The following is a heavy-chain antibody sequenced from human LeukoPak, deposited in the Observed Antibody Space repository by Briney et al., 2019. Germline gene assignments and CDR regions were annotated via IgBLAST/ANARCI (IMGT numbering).Heavy chain of an antibody. J-gene: IGHJ4*02. CDR2: IFYSGRT. V-gene: IGHV4-39*01. Sequence: PSETLSLTCTVSGGSISSSGYYWGWIRQPPGKGLEWIGSIFYSGRTYYNPSLESRVTISVDTSKNHFSLKLRSVTAADTAVYYCARQVYGTLTDYFYYFDYWGQGTLVTVSS. CDR3: ARQVYGTLTDYFYYFDY. D-gene: IGHD3-9*01. CDR1: GGSISSSGYY.